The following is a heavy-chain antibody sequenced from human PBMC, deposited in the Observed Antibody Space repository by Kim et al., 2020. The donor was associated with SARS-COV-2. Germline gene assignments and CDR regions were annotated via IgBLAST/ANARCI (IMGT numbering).Heavy chain of an antibody. J-gene: IGHJ4*02. CDR3: ASAEGGFDY. V-gene: IGHV4-59*01. CDR2: GST. D-gene: IGHD3-16*01. Sequence: GSTNHNPSLKSRVTISVDTSKTQCSLKLSSVTAADTAVYYCASAEGGFDYWGQGTLVTVSS.